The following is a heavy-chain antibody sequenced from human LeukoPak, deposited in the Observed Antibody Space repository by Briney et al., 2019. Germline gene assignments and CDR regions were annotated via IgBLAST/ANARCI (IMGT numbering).Heavy chain of an antibody. D-gene: IGHD2-2*01. J-gene: IGHJ4*02. V-gene: IGHV4-4*02. CDR1: GGSIIRNNW. Sequence: PSETLSLTCAVSGGSIIRNNWWSWVRQPPGKGLEWIGEIHHSGSTNYNTSLKSRVTISLDKSENQFSLKLTSVTAADTAMYYCARGDESVSSTSCSVWGQGTRVTVSS. CDR2: IHHSGST. CDR3: ARGDESVSSTSCSV.